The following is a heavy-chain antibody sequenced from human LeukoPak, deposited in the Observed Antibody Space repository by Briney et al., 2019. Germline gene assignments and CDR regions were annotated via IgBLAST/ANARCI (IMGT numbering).Heavy chain of an antibody. D-gene: IGHD3-3*01. CDR1: GGPISSGDYY. CDR2: IYYSGST. Sequence: PSETLSLPCTVSGGPISSGDYYWSWIRQSPGKGLEWIGYIYYSGSTYYNPSLKSRVSISIDTSKNQFSLKLTSVTAADTAVYFCAGGFSYWGQGTLVTVSS. CDR3: AGGFSY. V-gene: IGHV4-30-4*01. J-gene: IGHJ4*02.